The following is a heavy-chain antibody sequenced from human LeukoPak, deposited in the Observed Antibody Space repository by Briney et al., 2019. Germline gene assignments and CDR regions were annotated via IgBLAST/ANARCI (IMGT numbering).Heavy chain of an antibody. D-gene: IGHD5-24*01. Sequence: GGSVRLSCGASGFTFSNYWMIWVRQAPGKGLEWVGNIKQDGSEKRYADSVRGRFSISRDNAQTSLYLQMNSLRAEDTAVYYCARASDPWLQLTWGQGTLVTVSS. V-gene: IGHV3-7*05. CDR3: ARASDPWLQLT. CDR2: IKQDGSEK. CDR1: GFTFSNYW. J-gene: IGHJ5*02.